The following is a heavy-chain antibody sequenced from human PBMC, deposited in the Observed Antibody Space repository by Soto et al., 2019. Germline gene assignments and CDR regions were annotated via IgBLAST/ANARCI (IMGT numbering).Heavy chain of an antibody. D-gene: IGHD2-21*01. CDR3: ARAVVPKYNWFDP. V-gene: IGHV1-69*01. Sequence: QAQLVQSGAEVKKAGSSVKVSCKASRDTFSSYAITWVRHAPGQGREWMGGIIPTFGSPKYAQKFQGRLTISADDSTYTAYMELASLPSDDTAVYFCARAVVPKYNWFDPWGQGTLVTVSS. CDR2: IIPTFGSP. J-gene: IGHJ5*02. CDR1: RDTFSSYA.